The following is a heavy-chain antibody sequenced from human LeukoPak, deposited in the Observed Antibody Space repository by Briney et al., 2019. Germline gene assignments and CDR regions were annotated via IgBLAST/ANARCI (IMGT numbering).Heavy chain of an antibody. J-gene: IGHJ4*02. Sequence: GGSLRLSCAASGVTFSSFAMHWVRQAPGKGLEWVAVISYHGRDTYYADSVKGRFTISRDNSRNTLYLQMNSLRAEDTAVYYCAREAQGFDYWGQGTLVTVSS. CDR2: ISYHGRDT. CDR1: GVTFSSFA. CDR3: AREAQGFDY. V-gene: IGHV3-30*04.